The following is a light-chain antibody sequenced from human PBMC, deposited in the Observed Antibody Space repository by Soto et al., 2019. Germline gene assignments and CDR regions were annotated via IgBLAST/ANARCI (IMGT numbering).Light chain of an antibody. J-gene: IGKJ1*01. V-gene: IGKV4-1*01. Sequence: DIVMTQSPDSLAVSLGERATINCKSSQNILYSSNSKTYLAWYQQKPGQPPKLLIYWASTRESGVPVRFSGSGSGTDFTLTISSLQAEDVAVYYCQLYVSSPRTFGQGTRVEIK. CDR1: QNILYSSNSKTY. CDR2: WAS. CDR3: QLYVSSPRT.